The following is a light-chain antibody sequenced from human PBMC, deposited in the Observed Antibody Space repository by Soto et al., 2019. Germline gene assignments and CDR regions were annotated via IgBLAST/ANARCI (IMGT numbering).Light chain of an antibody. Sequence: QSALPHPASVSGPPGRSITTSCPETSSDVGGYTYVSWYQQHPGKAPKLMIYNVSNRPSGVSNRFSGSKSGNTASLTISGLQADDEAEYYCSSYTGSSTLVVFGGGTQLTVL. J-gene: IGLJ2*01. CDR1: SSDVGGYTY. CDR3: SSYTGSSTLVV. CDR2: NVS. V-gene: IGLV2-14*01.